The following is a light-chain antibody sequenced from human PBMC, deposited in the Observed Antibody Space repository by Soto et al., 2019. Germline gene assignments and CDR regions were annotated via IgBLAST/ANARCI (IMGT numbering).Light chain of an antibody. J-gene: IGLJ1*01. V-gene: IGLV1-51*02. Sequence: QSALTQPPSVSAAPGQKVTISCSGSSSNIGNNYVSWYQQLPGTAPKLLIYENNKRPSGIPDRFSGSKSGTSATLGITGLQTGDEADHYCGTWDSSLSAYVFGTGTKVTVL. CDR3: GTWDSSLSAYV. CDR2: ENN. CDR1: SSNIGNNY.